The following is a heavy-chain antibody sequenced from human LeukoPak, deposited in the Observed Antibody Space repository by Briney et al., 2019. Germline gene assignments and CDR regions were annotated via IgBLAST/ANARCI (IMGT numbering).Heavy chain of an antibody. CDR2: ISSSSGYI. CDR1: GFTFSSYS. D-gene: IGHD3-3*01. V-gene: IGHV3-21*01. Sequence: PGGSLRLSCAASGFTFSSYSMNWVRQAPGKGLEWVSSISSSSGYIYYADSVKGRFTISRDNAKNSLYLQMNSLRAEDTAVYYCARAALRVSYYDFWSGFHYYMDVWGKGTTVTVSS. J-gene: IGHJ6*03. CDR3: ARAALRVSYYDFWSGFHYYMDV.